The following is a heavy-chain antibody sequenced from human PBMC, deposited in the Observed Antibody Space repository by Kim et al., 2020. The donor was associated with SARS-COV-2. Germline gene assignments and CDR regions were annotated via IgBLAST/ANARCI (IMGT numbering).Heavy chain of an antibody. CDR1: GFTFSNYA. V-gene: IGHV3-30*18. CDR2: ISNDGSKE. Sequence: GGSLRLSCAASGFTFSNYAMHWVRQAPGKGRDGMAVISNDGSKESYGDSVKGRFTISRDNSRNTLSLQMNSLRGEDTAVYSCVKDREYCSGGTCYNGILDHWGQGTLVTVSS. D-gene: IGHD2-15*01. J-gene: IGHJ4*02. CDR3: VKDREYCSGGTCYNGILDH.